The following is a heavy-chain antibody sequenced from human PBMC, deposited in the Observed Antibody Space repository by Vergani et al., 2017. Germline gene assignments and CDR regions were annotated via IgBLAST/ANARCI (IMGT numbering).Heavy chain of an antibody. V-gene: IGHV4-39*07. Sequence: QLQLQESGPGLVKPSETLSLTCTVSGGSISSSSYYWGWIRQPPGKGLEWIGEINHSGSTNYNPSLKSRVTISVDTSKNQFSLKLSSVTAADTAVYYCARGGYCSSTSCSGNGYYYGMDVWGQGTTVTVSS. CDR1: GGSISSSSYY. D-gene: IGHD2-2*01. CDR3: ARGGYCSSTSCSGNGYYYGMDV. J-gene: IGHJ6*02. CDR2: INHSGST.